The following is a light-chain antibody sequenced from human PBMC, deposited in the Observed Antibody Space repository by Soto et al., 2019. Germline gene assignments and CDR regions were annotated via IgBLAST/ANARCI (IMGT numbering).Light chain of an antibody. CDR3: SSYTSSSAL. CDR1: SSDVGAYNY. J-gene: IGLJ2*01. Sequence: QSALTQPASMSGSPGQSITISCTGTSSDVGAYNYVSWYQQHPGRAPKLMIYDVSNRPSGVSNRFSGSNSGNTASLTISGLQAEDEADYYCSSYTSSSALFGGGTKVTVL. CDR2: DVS. V-gene: IGLV2-14*01.